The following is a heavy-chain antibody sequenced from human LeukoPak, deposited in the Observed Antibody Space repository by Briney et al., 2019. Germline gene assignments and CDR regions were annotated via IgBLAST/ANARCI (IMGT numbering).Heavy chain of an antibody. Sequence: SETLSLTCAVYGGSFSGYYWSWIRQPLGKGLEWIGEINHSGSTNYNPSLKSRVTISVDTSKNQFSLKLSSVTAADTAVYYCARAGYIVPFPPYYYGMDVWGQGTTVTVSS. CDR3: ARAGYIVPFPPYYYGMDV. CDR2: INHSGST. V-gene: IGHV4-34*01. D-gene: IGHD2-8*01. J-gene: IGHJ6*02. CDR1: GGSFSGYY.